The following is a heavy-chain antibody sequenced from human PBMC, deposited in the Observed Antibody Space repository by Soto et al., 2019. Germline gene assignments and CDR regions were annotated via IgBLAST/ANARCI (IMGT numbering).Heavy chain of an antibody. J-gene: IGHJ3*02. V-gene: IGHV4-39*01. Sequence: LSLTCTVSGDCIRSSNSHWGWTRQPPGKGLEYIGSVYYGGAIFYSGNIYYNPSLKSRVTISVDTSKNQFSLRLSSVTAADTGVYYCVRYDRINMKPYSPEGFHIWGQGTMVTVSS. CDR1: GDCIRSSNSH. CDR2: VYYGGAIFYSGNI. D-gene: IGHD3-3*02. CDR3: VRYDRINMKPYSPEGFHI.